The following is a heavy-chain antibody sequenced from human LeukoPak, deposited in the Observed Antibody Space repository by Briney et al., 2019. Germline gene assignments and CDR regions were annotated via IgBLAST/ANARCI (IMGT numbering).Heavy chain of an antibody. CDR1: GGSISSSSYY. J-gene: IGHJ4*02. CDR2: IYYSGST. V-gene: IGHV4-39*01. CDR3: YGITIFGVVIIRDY. D-gene: IGHD3-3*01. Sequence: PSETLSLTCTVSGGSISSSSYYWGWIRQPPGKGLEWIGGIYYSGSTYYNPSLKSRVTISVDTSKNQFSLKLSSVTAADTAVYYCYGITIFGVVIIRDYWGQGTLVTVSS.